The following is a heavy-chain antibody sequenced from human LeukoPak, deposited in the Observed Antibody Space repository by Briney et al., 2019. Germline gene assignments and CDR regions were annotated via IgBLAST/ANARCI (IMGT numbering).Heavy chain of an antibody. J-gene: IGHJ5*02. D-gene: IGHD3-10*01. CDR2: INHSGST. CDR3: AGLPMVRGVIIGYNWFDP. Sequence: ASETLSLTCAVYGGSFSGYYRSWIRQPPGKGLEWIGEINHSGSTNYNPSLKSRVTISVDTSKNQFSLKLSSVTAADTAVYYCAGLPMVRGVIIGYNWFDPWGQGTLVTVSS. CDR1: GGSFSGYY. V-gene: IGHV4-34*01.